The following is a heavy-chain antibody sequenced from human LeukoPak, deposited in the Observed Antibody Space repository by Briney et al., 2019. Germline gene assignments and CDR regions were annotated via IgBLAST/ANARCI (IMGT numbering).Heavy chain of an antibody. J-gene: IGHJ6*04. V-gene: IGHV1-58*02. CDR3: AATVIAATGSGHYYGLDV. D-gene: IGHD6-13*01. Sequence: GASVKVSCEASGFTFTSSAMQWVRQARGQRLEWIGWIVVGSGNTNYAQKFQERVTITRDMSTSTAYMELSSLRAEDTAVYYCAATVIAATGSGHYYGLDVWGKGTTVTVSS. CDR1: GFTFTSSA. CDR2: IVVGSGNT.